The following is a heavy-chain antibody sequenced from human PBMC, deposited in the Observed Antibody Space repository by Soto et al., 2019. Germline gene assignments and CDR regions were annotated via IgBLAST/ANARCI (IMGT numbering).Heavy chain of an antibody. CDR3: VRKVGDY. V-gene: IGHV3-7*01. J-gene: IGHJ4*02. CDR1: GFTFNGYW. CDR2: IKQDGSQK. D-gene: IGHD1-26*01. Sequence: EVQLVESGGGLVQPGGSLRLSCAASGFTFNGYWMSWVRQAPGKGLEWVANIKQDGSQKYYVDSVKGRFTISRDNARNSVYLQMNSLRAEDAAVYYCVRKVGDYWGQGTLVTVSS.